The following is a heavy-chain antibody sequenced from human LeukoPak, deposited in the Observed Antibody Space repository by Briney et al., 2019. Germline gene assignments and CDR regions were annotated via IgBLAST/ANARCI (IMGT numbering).Heavy chain of an antibody. Sequence: GASAKVSCKASGYNFNNYGITWVRQAPGQGLEWTGRISTDNGDTTYAQKFQGRVTMTTDTFTTTVYMELRSLRFDDTAVYYCARGDRAFDVWGQGAMVTVSS. V-gene: IGHV1-18*01. CDR2: ISTDNGDT. CDR1: GYNFNNYG. D-gene: IGHD2-21*02. CDR3: ARGDRAFDV. J-gene: IGHJ3*01.